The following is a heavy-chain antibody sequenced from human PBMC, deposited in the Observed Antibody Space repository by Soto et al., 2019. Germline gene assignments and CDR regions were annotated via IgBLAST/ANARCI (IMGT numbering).Heavy chain of an antibody. CDR3: ARVGTYYYDSRLSYFDY. D-gene: IGHD3-22*01. CDR2: IIPIFGTA. Sequence: QVQLVQSGAEVKKPGSSVKVSCKASGGTFSSYAISWVRQAPGQGLEWMGGIIPIFGTANYAKKFQGRVTITADESTSTAYMELSSLRSEDTAVYYCARVGTYYYDSRLSYFDYWGQGTLVTVSS. CDR1: GGTFSSYA. V-gene: IGHV1-69*01. J-gene: IGHJ4*02.